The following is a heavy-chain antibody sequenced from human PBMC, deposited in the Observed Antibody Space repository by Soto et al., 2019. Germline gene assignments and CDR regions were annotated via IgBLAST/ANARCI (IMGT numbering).Heavy chain of an antibody. V-gene: IGHV4-31*03. J-gene: IGHJ4*02. CDR1: GASISSGGYY. CDR3: AQLKSTSYGFDY. Sequence: SETLSLTCTLSGASISSGGYYWSWIRQHSGKGLEWIGFIYYSGTTHYNPSLRSRVTISVDTSKNQFSLKVTSVTAADTAVYYCAQLKSTSYGFDYWGEGTLVTVSS. D-gene: IGHD2-2*01. CDR2: IYYSGTT.